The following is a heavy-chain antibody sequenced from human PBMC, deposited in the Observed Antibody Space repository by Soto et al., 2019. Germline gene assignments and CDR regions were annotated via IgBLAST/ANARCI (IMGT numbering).Heavy chain of an antibody. J-gene: IGHJ4*02. Sequence: QDQLVQSGAEVKKPGSSVKVSCKASGGTFSSYTINWVRQAPGQGLEWMGRIIPILGIVNYAQRFQCRVTITADKSTGTAYMQLSSLTSEDTAVYYCSTSPPVRDILTGYGLDFWGLGTLITVSS. CDR2: IIPILGIV. CDR1: GGTFSSYT. V-gene: IGHV1-69*02. D-gene: IGHD3-9*01. CDR3: STSPPVRDILTGYGLDF.